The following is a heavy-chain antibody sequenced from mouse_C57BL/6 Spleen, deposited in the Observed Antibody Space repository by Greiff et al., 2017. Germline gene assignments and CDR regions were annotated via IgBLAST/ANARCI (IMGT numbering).Heavy chain of an antibody. V-gene: IGHV1-64*01. CDR2: IHPNSGST. CDR3: ARSSAVGNFDF. Sequence: QVQLQQPGAELVKPGASVKLSCKASGYTFTSYWMHWVKQRPGQGLEWIGMIHPNSGSTNYNEKFKSKATLTVDNSSSTAYMQLSSLASEDAAFCYSARSSAVGNFDFGGQGNTLTVSA. CDR1: GYTFTSYW. D-gene: IGHD1-1*01. J-gene: IGHJ2*01.